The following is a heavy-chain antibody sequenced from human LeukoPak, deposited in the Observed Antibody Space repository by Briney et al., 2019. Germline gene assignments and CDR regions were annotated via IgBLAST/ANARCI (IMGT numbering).Heavy chain of an antibody. CDR2: SNTDGSST. D-gene: IGHD1-26*01. Sequence: PGGSLRLSCAASGFTFSSYWMHWVRQAPGKGLMWVSRSNTDGSSTNYADSVKGRFTISRDNAKNTVYLQMNSLRAEDTAVYYCVRGKGWEQPIDSWGQGSLVTVSS. CDR3: VRGKGWEQPIDS. CDR1: GFTFSSYW. V-gene: IGHV3-74*01. J-gene: IGHJ4*02.